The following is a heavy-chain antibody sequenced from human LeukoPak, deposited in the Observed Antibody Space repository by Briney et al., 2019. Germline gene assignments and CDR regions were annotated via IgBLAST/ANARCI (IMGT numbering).Heavy chain of an antibody. V-gene: IGHV3-74*01. J-gene: IGHJ4*02. CDR3: AREGYYGSAALYS. CDR1: GFTFSSYW. Sequence: PGGSLRLSCAASGFTFSSYWMHWVRQAPGKGLVWVSRISTDGSSTTYADSVKGRFTISRDSAKNTLYLQMNSLKAEDTAVYYCAREGYYGSAALYSWGQGTLVTVSS. CDR2: ISTDGSST. D-gene: IGHD3-10*01.